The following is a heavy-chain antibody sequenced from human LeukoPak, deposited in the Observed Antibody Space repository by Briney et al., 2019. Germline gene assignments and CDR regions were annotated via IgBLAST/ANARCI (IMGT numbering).Heavy chain of an antibody. CDR2: INPSGGST. CDR3: ARSRTVAGTWGGYFDY. D-gene: IGHD6-19*01. Sequence: GASVKVSCKASGYTFTSYYMHWVRQAPGQGLEWMGIINPSGGSTSYAQKFQGRVTMTRDMSTSTVYMELSSLRSDDTAVYYCARSRTVAGTWGGYFDYWGQGTLVTVSS. J-gene: IGHJ4*02. CDR1: GYTFTSYY. V-gene: IGHV1-46*01.